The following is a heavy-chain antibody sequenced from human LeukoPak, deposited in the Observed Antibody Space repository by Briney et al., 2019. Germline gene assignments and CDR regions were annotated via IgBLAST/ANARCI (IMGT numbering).Heavy chain of an antibody. J-gene: IGHJ4*02. CDR2: ISASGGST. Sequence: GGSLRLSCAASGFTFSSSAMSWVRQVPGKGLEWVSGISASGGSTSYADSVRGRFTISRDNAKNSLYLQMNSLRAEDTAVYYCARDYRVGAAFDYWGQGTLVTVSS. V-gene: IGHV3-23*01. CDR3: ARDYRVGAAFDY. D-gene: IGHD1-26*01. CDR1: GFTFSSSA.